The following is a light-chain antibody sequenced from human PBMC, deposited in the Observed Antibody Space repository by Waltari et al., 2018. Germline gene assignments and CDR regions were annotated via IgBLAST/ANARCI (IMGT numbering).Light chain of an antibody. V-gene: IGKV1-27*01. Sequence: DIQMTQSPSSLSASVGDSVTITCRASQASGNYLAWYQQKPGRVPKLLISASSTLQSGVPSRFSGSGSGTEFTLTISSLLPEDVATYYCQQYSSVPLTFGAGTRVEIK. CDR3: QQYSSVPLT. J-gene: IGKJ4*01. CDR2: ASS. CDR1: QASGNY.